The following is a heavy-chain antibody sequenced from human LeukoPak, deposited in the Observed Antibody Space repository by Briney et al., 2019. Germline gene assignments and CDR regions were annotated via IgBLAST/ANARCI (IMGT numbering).Heavy chain of an antibody. CDR1: GFTFSGSV. V-gene: IGHV3-73*01. D-gene: IGHD2-2*01. CDR2: ISIKPSSYAT. Sequence: GGSLKLSCSASGFTFSGSVIHWVRQASGKGLEWVGHISIKPSSYATAYAASVKGRFTISRDDSKNTLFLQMNSLRAEDTAVYYCTTDHQQLPGDWGQGTLVTVSS. CDR3: TTDHQQLPGD. J-gene: IGHJ4*02.